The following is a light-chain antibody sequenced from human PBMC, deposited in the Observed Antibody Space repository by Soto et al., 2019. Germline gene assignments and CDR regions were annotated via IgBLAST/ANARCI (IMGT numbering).Light chain of an antibody. V-gene: IGLV2-14*01. CDR2: EVS. CDR3: RSYTSSSTPYV. Sequence: QCSLTQPASVSGSRGQSITISCTGTISDVGGYNYVSWYQQHPGKAPKLMIYEVSNRPSGVSNRFSGSKSGNTASLTISGLQADDEADYYCRSYTSSSTPYVFGTGTKVTVL. J-gene: IGLJ1*01. CDR1: ISDVGGYNY.